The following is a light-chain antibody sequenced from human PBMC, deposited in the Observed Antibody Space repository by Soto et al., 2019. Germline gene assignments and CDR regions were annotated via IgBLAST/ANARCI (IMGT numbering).Light chain of an antibody. CDR2: EVS. CDR1: SSDVGSYNL. Sequence: QSALTQPASMSGSPGQSITISCTGTSSDVGSYNLVSWYQQHPGKAPKLMIYEVSKRPSGVSNRFSGSKSGNTASLTISGLQAEDEADYYCCSYAGSSTYDFGTGTKLTVL. CDR3: CSYAGSSTYD. J-gene: IGLJ1*01. V-gene: IGLV2-23*02.